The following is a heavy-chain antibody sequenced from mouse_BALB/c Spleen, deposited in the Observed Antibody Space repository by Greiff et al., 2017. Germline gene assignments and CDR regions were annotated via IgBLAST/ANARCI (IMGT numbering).Heavy chain of an antibody. Sequence: EVKLQESGAELVKPGASVKLSCTASGFNIKDTYMHWVKQRPEQGLEWIGRIDPANGNTKYDPKFQGKATITADTSSNTAYLQLSSLTSEDTAVYYCAKMDFTTFAYWGQGTLVTVSA. CDR1: GFNIKDTY. CDR3: AKMDFTTFAY. CDR2: IDPANGNT. V-gene: IGHV14-3*02. J-gene: IGHJ3*01. D-gene: IGHD1-1*01.